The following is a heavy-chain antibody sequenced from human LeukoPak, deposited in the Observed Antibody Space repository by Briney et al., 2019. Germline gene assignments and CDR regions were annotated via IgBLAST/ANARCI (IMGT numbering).Heavy chain of an antibody. D-gene: IGHD1/OR15-1a*01. CDR1: GGSISGAY. V-gene: IGHV4-59*12. Sequence: SETLSLTCSVSGGSISGAYWSWIRQAPGKGLEWIGYIYYSGSTDYNPSLESRVTISIDTSKNHFSLNLTAVTPDDTAVYYCARGQASEQCHGGTCYLTRVFGLVVWGQGTTVTVS. J-gene: IGHJ6*02. CDR3: ARGQASEQCHGGTCYLTRVFGLVV. CDR2: IYYSGST.